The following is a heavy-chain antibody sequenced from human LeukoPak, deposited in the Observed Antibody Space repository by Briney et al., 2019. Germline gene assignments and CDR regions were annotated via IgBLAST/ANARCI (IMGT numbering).Heavy chain of an antibody. CDR1: GFTFSSYW. V-gene: IGHV3-7*01. D-gene: IGHD6-19*01. CDR2: IKQDGSEK. J-gene: IGHJ2*01. Sequence: GGSLRLSCAASGFTFSSYWMSWVRQAPGKGLEWVANIKQDGSEKYYVDSVKGRFTISRDNAKNSLYLQMDSLRAEDTAVYYCARDSIAVAGRNWYFDLWGRGTLVTVSS. CDR3: ARDSIAVAGRNWYFDL.